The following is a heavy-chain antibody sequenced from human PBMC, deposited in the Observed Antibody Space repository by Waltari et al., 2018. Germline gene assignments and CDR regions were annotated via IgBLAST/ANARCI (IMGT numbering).Heavy chain of an antibody. CDR3: GRGGPGDGLDY. J-gene: IGHJ4*02. CDR1: AFTFSRYG. V-gene: IGHV3-74*03. Sequence: EVQLVESGGALVQPGGSLRLSCATSAFTFSRYGMHWVRQVPGKVLMWGAHMGSDESRTTYADSVKGRFTISRDNAKNTVYLQMNSLRDEDTAVYYCGRGGPGDGLDYWGQGTLGTVSS. CDR2: MGSDESRT. D-gene: IGHD3-16*01.